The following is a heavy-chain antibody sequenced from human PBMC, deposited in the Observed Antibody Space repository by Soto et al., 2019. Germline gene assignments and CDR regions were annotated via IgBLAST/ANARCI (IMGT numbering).Heavy chain of an antibody. CDR3: AKERQYLTARGIFDT. D-gene: IGHD3-16*01. CDR2: ICGSGGST. V-gene: IGHV3-23*01. CDR1: GFTFSSYA. J-gene: IGHJ4*02. Sequence: PGGSLRLSCAASGFTFSSYAMSWVRQAPGKGLEWVSAICGSGGSTYYADCVKGRFTISRDNSKNTLYLQMNSLSAEDTAVYYCAKERQYLTARGIFDTWGQGILVTAPS.